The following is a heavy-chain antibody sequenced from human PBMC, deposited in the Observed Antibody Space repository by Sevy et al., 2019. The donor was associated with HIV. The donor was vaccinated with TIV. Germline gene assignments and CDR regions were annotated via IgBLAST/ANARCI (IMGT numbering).Heavy chain of an antibody. D-gene: IGHD3-3*01. CDR2: TIPIFGTA. CDR1: GGTFSSYA. Sequence: ASVKVSCKASGGTFSSYAISWVRQAPGQGLEWMGGTIPIFGTANYAQKFQGRVTITADESTSTAYMELSSLRSEDTAVYYCARVRVTICGELYYYYDGMDVWGQGTTVTVSS. V-gene: IGHV1-69*13. CDR3: ARVRVTICGELYYYYDGMDV. J-gene: IGHJ6*02.